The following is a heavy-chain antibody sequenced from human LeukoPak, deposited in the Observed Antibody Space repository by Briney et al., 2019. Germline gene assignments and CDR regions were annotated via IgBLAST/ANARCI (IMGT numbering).Heavy chain of an antibody. CDR3: AKDIGSYYDY. CDR1: GLTFSIYW. CDR2: IKQDGSEK. Sequence: GGSLRLSCVASGLTFSIYWMSWVRQAPGKGLEWVANIKQDGSEKYYVDSVKGRFTISRDNAKNSLYLQMNSLRAEDTAVYYCAKDIGSYYDYWGQGILVTVSS. V-gene: IGHV3-7*01. J-gene: IGHJ4*02. D-gene: IGHD3-10*01.